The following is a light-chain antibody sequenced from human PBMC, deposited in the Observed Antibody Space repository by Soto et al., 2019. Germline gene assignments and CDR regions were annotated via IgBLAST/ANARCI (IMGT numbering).Light chain of an antibody. CDR1: QSVSKNY. J-gene: IGKJ1*01. CDR3: QQYGSSGT. CDR2: GAS. V-gene: IGKV3-20*01. Sequence: EIWLTQSPGTLSLSPGERATLSWRASQSVSKNYLAWYQQKPGQAPRLLIYGASNRATGIPDSFSGSGSGTEFTLTISRMEPEDFAVYYCQQYGSSGTFGHGTKVDIK.